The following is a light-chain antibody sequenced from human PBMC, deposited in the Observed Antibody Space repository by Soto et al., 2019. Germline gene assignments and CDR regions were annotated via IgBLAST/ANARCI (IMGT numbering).Light chain of an antibody. CDR1: SSDVGGYDY. V-gene: IGLV2-8*01. CDR3: SSYAGNDRLGV. J-gene: IGLJ2*01. Sequence: QSVLTQPPSASGSPGQSVTISCTGTSSDVGGYDYVSWYQQHPGKAPKLIIYEVTERPSGVPDRFSGSKSGNTASLTVSGLQSEDEANYYCSSYAGNDRLGVYGGGTKLTVL. CDR2: EVT.